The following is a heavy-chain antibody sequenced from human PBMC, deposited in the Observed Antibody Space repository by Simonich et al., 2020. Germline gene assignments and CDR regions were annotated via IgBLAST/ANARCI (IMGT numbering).Heavy chain of an antibody. V-gene: IGHV4-34*01. J-gene: IGHJ3*02. CDR3: ARGKGWKNAFDI. CDR1: GGSFSGYY. CDR2: INHSGST. D-gene: IGHD1-1*01. Sequence: QVQLQQWGAGLLKPSETLSLTCAVYGGSFSGYYWGWIRQPPVKGLEWIGEINHSGSTNYNPSLKSRVTIAVDTSKNQFSLKLSSVTAADTAVYYCARGKGWKNAFDIWGQGTMVTVSS.